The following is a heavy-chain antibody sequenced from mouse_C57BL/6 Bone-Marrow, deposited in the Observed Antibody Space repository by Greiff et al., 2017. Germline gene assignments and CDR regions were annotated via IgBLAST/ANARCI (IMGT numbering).Heavy chain of an antibody. CDR1: GFTFSSYG. J-gene: IGHJ3*01. V-gene: IGHV5-6*01. CDR2: ISSGGSYT. CDR3: ARHFAWFAY. Sequence: EVKVVESGGDLVKPGGSLKLSCAASGFTFSSYGMSWVRQTPDKRLEWVATISSGGSYTYYPDSVKGRFTISRDNAKNTLYLQMSSLKSEDTAMYYCARHFAWFAYWGQGTLVTVSA.